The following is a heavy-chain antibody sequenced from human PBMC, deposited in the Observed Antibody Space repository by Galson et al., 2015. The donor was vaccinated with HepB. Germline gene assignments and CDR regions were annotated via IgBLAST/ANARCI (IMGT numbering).Heavy chain of an antibody. V-gene: IGHV1-24*01. D-gene: IGHD5/OR15-5a*01. J-gene: IGHJ4*02. Sequence: SVKVSCKVSGHSLFEASIHWVRQAPGKGLEWMGGFDAEEGETIYAQRFQGRVTMTEDTSTDTAYMELNSLISQDTAVYFCAMDIVSTLYPYDSWGQGTLVTVSS. CDR1: GHSLFEAS. CDR2: FDAEEGET. CDR3: AMDIVSTLYPYDS.